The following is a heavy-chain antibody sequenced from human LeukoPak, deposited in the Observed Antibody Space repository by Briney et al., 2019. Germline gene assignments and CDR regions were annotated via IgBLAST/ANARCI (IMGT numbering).Heavy chain of an antibody. CDR1: GGSISSSSYY. V-gene: IGHV4-39*01. D-gene: IGHD3-22*01. CDR2: IYYSEST. J-gene: IGHJ4*02. CDR3: ARVPDDYYDSSGYYAYYFDY. Sequence: SETLSLTCTVSGGSISSSSYYWGWIRQPPGKGLEWIGSIYYSESTYYNPSLKSRVTISVDTSKNQFSLKLSSVTAADTAVYYCARVPDDYYDSSGYYAYYFDYWGQGTLVTVSS.